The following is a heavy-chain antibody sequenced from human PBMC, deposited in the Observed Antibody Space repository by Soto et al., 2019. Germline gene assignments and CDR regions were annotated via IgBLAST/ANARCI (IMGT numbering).Heavy chain of an antibody. J-gene: IGHJ4*02. Sequence: PSDTLSLTCTVSGGSISSYYWSWIRQPPGKGLEWIGYIYYSGSTNYNPSLKSRVTISVDTSKNQFSLKLSSVTAADTAVYYCARAGAPTDFDYWGQGTLVTVSS. V-gene: IGHV4-59*01. CDR2: IYYSGST. CDR1: GGSISSYY. CDR3: ARAGAPTDFDY. D-gene: IGHD4-4*01.